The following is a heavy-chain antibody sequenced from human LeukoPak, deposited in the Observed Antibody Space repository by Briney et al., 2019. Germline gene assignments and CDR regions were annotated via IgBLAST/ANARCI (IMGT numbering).Heavy chain of an antibody. CDR3: ARDSSSGYYPGLYFQH. J-gene: IGHJ1*01. CDR2: IHHSGST. D-gene: IGHD6-19*01. Sequence: SETLSLTCTVSGYSINSDYYWGWIRQPPGKGLEWIGSIHHSGSTYYNPSLKSRVTMSVDTSKNQFSLKLSSVTAADTAMYYCARDSSSGYYPGLYFQHWGQGTLVTVSS. CDR1: GYSINSDYY. V-gene: IGHV4-38-2*02.